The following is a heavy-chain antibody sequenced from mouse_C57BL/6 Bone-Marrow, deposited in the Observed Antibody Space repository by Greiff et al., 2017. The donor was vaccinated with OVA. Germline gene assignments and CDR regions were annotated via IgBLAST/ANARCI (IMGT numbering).Heavy chain of an antibody. Sequence: VKLVESGPGLVQPSQSLSITCTVSGFSLTSYGVHWVRQSPGKGLEWLGVLWSGGSTDYNAAFISRLSISKDNSKSQVFFKMNSLQADDTAIYYCARDLGYGSYYFDYWGQGTTLTVSS. D-gene: IGHD1-1*01. CDR3: ARDLGYGSYYFDY. J-gene: IGHJ2*01. V-gene: IGHV2-2*01. CDR2: LWSGGST. CDR1: GFSLTSYG.